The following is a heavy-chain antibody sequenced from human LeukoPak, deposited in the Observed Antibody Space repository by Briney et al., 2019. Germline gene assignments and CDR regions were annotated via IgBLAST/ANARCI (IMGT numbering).Heavy chain of an antibody. V-gene: IGHV4-39*01. J-gene: IGHJ4*02. CDR3: ARHGYTASHFFLDY. CDR1: GGSISSSSYY. Sequence: SETLSLTCTVSGGSISSSSYYWGWIRQPPGKGLEWIGSIYYSGSTYYNPSLQSRVTMSVDTSQKQFSLNLRSMTAADTAFYFCARHGYTASHFFLDYWSQGTLVTVSS. CDR2: IYYSGST. D-gene: IGHD5-18*01.